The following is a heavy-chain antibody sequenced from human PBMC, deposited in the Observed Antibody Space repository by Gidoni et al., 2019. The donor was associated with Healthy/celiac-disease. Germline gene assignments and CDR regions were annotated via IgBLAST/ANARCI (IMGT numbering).Heavy chain of an antibody. CDR3: ARETLYYYDSSGYYYGAWFDP. Sequence: QLQLQESGPGLVKPSETLSLTCTVSGGSISSSSSYWGWIRQPPGKGLEWIGSIYYSGRTYYTPSLKSRVTISVDTSKNQFSLKLSSVTAADTAVYYCARETLYYYDSSGYYYGAWFDPWGQGTLVTVSS. J-gene: IGHJ5*02. D-gene: IGHD3-22*01. V-gene: IGHV4-39*07. CDR2: IYYSGRT. CDR1: GGSISSSSSY.